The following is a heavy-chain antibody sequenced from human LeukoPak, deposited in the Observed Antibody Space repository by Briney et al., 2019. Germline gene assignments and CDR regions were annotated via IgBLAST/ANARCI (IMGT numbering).Heavy chain of an antibody. D-gene: IGHD3-22*01. V-gene: IGHV3-30*02. CDR3: AKGAPTYYYDSSGYYSFDH. Sequence: TGGSLRLSXAASGFTFSSYGMHWVRQAPGKGLEWLAFIRYDGSNKYYADSVKGRFTISRGNSKNTLYLQMNSLRAEDTAVYYCAKGAPTYYYDSSGYYSFDHWGQGTLVTVSS. CDR2: IRYDGSNK. J-gene: IGHJ4*02. CDR1: GFTFSSYG.